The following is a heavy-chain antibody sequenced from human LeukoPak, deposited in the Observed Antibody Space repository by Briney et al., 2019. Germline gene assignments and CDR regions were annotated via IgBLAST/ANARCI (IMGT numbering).Heavy chain of an antibody. CDR1: GFTFSRHA. J-gene: IGHJ4*02. V-gene: IGHV3-30*04. D-gene: IGHD4-23*01. CDR2: ISYDGSNK. CDR3: ARDYGGSSPFDY. Sequence: GGSLRLSCAASGFTFSRHAMHWVRQAPGKGLEWVAVISYDGSNKYYADSVKGRFTISRDNSKNTLYLEMNSLRAEDTAVYYCARDYGGSSPFDYWGQGTLVTVSS.